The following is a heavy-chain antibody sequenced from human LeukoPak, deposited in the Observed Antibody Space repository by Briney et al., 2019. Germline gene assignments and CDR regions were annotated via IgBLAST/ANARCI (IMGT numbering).Heavy chain of an antibody. V-gene: IGHV5-51*01. CDR3: ARQEYCSGGSCYTWFDP. D-gene: IGHD2-15*01. Sequence: PGESLKISCKGSGYSINNYWIGWVRQMPGKGLEWMGIIYPADSDIRYSPSFQGQVTISADKSISTAYLQWSSLKASDTAIYYCARQEYCSGGSCYTWFDPWGQGTLVIVSS. J-gene: IGHJ5*02. CDR2: IYPADSDI. CDR1: GYSINNYW.